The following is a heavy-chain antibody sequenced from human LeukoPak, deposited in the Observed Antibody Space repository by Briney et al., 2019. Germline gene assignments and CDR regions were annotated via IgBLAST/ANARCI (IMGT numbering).Heavy chain of an antibody. J-gene: IGHJ4*02. CDR3: ARVGQWLENIGGLSFTPNDY. D-gene: IGHD6-19*01. V-gene: IGHV4-34*01. CDR1: GGSISSYY. CDR2: INHSGST. Sequence: PSETLSLTCTVSGGSISSYYWSWIRQPPGKGLEWIGEINHSGSTNYNPSLKSRVTISVDTSKNQFSLKLSSVTAADTAVYYCARVGQWLENIGGLSFTPNDYWGQGTLVTVSS.